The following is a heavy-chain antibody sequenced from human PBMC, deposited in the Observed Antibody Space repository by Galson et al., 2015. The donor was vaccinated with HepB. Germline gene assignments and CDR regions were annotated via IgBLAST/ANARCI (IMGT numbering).Heavy chain of an antibody. Sequence: SVKVSCKASGYTFTDYVVHWVRQAPGQGLEWMGWMNTNTGKPTYAPGFAGRFVFSLDTSVTTAYLQISSLETDDPSVYYCARSPLRFLDWLPYYDYYYMDVWGEGTTVTVSS. CDR2: MNTNTGKP. CDR1: GYTFTDYV. J-gene: IGHJ6*03. CDR3: ARSPLRFLDWLPYYDYYYMDV. D-gene: IGHD3-3*01. V-gene: IGHV7-4-1*02.